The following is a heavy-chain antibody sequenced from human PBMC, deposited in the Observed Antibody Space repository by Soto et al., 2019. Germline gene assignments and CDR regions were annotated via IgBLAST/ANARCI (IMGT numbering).Heavy chain of an antibody. CDR3: AGELVDIVLVPAATRDYYYYGMDV. Sequence: QVQLVQSGAEVKKPGSSVKVSCKASGGTFSSYAISWVRQAPGQGLEWMGGIIPIFGTANYAQKFQGRVXXPGYESTSTDXXEXRXXRYEDTAVYYCAGELVDIVLVPAATRDYYYYGMDVWGQGTTVTVSS. CDR1: GGTFSSYA. J-gene: IGHJ6*02. CDR2: IIPIFGTA. D-gene: IGHD2-2*03. V-gene: IGHV1-69*12.